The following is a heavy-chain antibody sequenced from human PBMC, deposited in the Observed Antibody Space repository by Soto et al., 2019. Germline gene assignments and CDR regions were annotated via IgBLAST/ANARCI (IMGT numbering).Heavy chain of an antibody. D-gene: IGHD1-20*01. CDR1: GYTFTSYA. CDR3: ARAGLRYGYFDL. J-gene: IGHJ2*01. V-gene: IGHV1-3*01. Sequence: QVQLVQSGAEVKKPGASVKVSCKASGYTFTSYAMHWVRQAPGQRLEWMGWINAGNGNTKYSQKFQGRVTITRDTSASTAYKELSSLRSEDTAVYYCARAGLRYGYFDLGGRGTLVTVSS. CDR2: INAGNGNT.